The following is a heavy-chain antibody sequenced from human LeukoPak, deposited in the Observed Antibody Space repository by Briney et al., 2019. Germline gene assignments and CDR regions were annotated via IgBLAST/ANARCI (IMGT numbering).Heavy chain of an antibody. V-gene: IGHV1-2*02. CDR1: GYTFTGYY. CDR3: ARDYDILTGYSDDFDY. CDR2: INPNSGGT. D-gene: IGHD3-9*01. J-gene: IGHJ4*02. Sequence: EASVKVSCKASGYTFTGYYMHWVRQAPGQGLEWMGWINPNSGGTNYAQKFQGRVTMTRGTSISTAYMELSRLRSDDTAVYYCARDYDILTGYSDDFDYWGQGTLVTVSS.